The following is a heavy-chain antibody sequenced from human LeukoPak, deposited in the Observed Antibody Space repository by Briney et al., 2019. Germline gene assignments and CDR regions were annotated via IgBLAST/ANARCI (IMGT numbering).Heavy chain of an antibody. V-gene: IGHV3-11*04. CDR3: ARDQGGSYYPWFDP. Sequence: PGGSLRLSCAASGFTFSDYYMSWIRQAPGKGLEWVSYISSSGSTIYYADSVRGRFTITRDNTKNSLYLQMNSLRAEDTAVYYCARDQGGSYYPWFDPWGQGTLVTVSS. CDR1: GFTFSDYY. J-gene: IGHJ5*02. CDR2: ISSSGSTI. D-gene: IGHD1-26*01.